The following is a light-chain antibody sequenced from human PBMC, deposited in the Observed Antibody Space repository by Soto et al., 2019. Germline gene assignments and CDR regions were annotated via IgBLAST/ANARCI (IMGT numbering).Light chain of an antibody. CDR2: GAS. J-gene: IGKJ2*01. V-gene: IGKV3-20*01. Sequence: EIVLTQSPGTLSSSPGERATLSCRASQSVSSSYLAWYQQKPGQAPRLLIYGASSRATGITGRFSGSGSGTNFTLTISRLDPEDYAVYYCQHLGTFGQGTKVEIK. CDR3: QHLGT. CDR1: QSVSSSY.